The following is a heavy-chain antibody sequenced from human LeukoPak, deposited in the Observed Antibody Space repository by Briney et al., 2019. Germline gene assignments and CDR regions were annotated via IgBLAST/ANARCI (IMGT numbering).Heavy chain of an antibody. CDR2: ISGSGGST. CDR3: AKRRVSSGWYPDNWFDP. D-gene: IGHD6-19*01. J-gene: IGHJ5*02. Sequence: GGSLRLSCAASGFTFSSYAMSWVRQAPGKGLEWVSAISGSGGSTYYADSVKGRFTISRDNSKNTLYLQMNSLRAEDTAVYYCAKRRVSSGWYPDNWFDPWGQGTLVTVSS. CDR1: GFTFSSYA. V-gene: IGHV3-23*01.